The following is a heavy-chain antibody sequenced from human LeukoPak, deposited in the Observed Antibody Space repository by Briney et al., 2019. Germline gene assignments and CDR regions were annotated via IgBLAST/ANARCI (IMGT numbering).Heavy chain of an antibody. Sequence: GGSLRLSCAASGFTFSSYNMNWVRQAPGKGLEWVSSITTSSTYTFYADSVKGRFTISRDNSKNTLYLQMNSLRAEDTAVYYCANLGRFDYWGQGTLVTVSS. CDR3: ANLGRFDY. CDR1: GFTFSSYN. D-gene: IGHD1-26*01. V-gene: IGHV3-21*04. J-gene: IGHJ4*02. CDR2: ITTSSTYT.